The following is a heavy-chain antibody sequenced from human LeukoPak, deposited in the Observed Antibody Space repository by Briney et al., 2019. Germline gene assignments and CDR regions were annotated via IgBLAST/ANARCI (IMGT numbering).Heavy chain of an antibody. V-gene: IGHV3-23*01. CDR3: VKEDYYDSSGYYPLGF. D-gene: IGHD3-22*01. CDR2: ISDSGGST. J-gene: IGHJ4*02. Sequence: GGSLRLSCAASGFTFSTYAMSWVRQAPGKGLEWVSAISDSGGSTYYADSVKGRLTISRDNSKSTLYLQMNSLRAEDTALYYCVKEDYYDSSGYYPLGFWGQGTLVTVSS. CDR1: GFTFSTYA.